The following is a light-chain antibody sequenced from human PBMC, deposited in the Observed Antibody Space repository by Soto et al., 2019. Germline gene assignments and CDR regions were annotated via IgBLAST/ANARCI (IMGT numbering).Light chain of an antibody. CDR3: QQYGSSPWT. Sequence: EIVLTQSPGTLSLSPGERATLSCRASQSVSSSYLAWYQQKPGQAPRLLIYGASSRATGIPDRFSGSGSGTDFTLTIRRLEHEDLAVYYCQQYGSSPWTFGQGTKVEIK. V-gene: IGKV3-20*01. CDR2: GAS. CDR1: QSVSSSY. J-gene: IGKJ1*01.